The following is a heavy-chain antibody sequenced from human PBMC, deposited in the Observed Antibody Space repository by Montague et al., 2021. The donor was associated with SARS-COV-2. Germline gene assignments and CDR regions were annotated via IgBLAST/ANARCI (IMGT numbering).Heavy chain of an antibody. Sequence: SETLSLTCAVYGGSFNDFYWTWIRQSPGKGLEWIGEINHTGSATYNPSLKGRVTLSIDTSKNQFSLKLQSVTPADTGVYYCARGQVTISVVLIFIPVAGRLDGWGQGTSVTVSS. V-gene: IGHV4-34*01. CDR2: INHTGSA. J-gene: IGHJ6*02. D-gene: IGHD3-3*01. CDR1: GGSFNDFY. CDR3: ARGQVTISVVLIFIPVAGRLDG.